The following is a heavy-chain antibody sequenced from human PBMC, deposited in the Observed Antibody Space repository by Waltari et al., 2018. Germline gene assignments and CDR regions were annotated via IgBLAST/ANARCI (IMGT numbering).Heavy chain of an antibody. CDR2: IYYSGST. CDR1: GGSISSSSYY. J-gene: IGHJ6*02. CDR3: ARRPHIAAAGTLVYYYYGMDV. Sequence: QLQLQESGPGLVKPSETLSLTCTVSGGSISSSSYYWGWIRQPPGKGLEWIGSIYYSGSTYYDPALKRRVTISVDTSKNQFSLKLSSVTAADTAVYYCARRPHIAAAGTLVYYYYGMDVWGQGTTVTVSS. D-gene: IGHD6-13*01. V-gene: IGHV4-39*01.